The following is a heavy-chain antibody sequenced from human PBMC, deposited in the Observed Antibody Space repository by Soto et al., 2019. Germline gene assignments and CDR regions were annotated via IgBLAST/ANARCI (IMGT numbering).Heavy chain of an antibody. Sequence: SETLSLTCTASGDSMSSSNWWNWVRQPPGKGLEWIGEAHHSGRTNYNPSLKSRVTISVDRSQNHFSLQLTSVTAADTAVYYCARSEATALDYWGQGTLVTVS. J-gene: IGHJ4*02. CDR1: GDSMSSSNW. V-gene: IGHV4-4*02. CDR2: AHHSGRT. CDR3: ARSEATALDY.